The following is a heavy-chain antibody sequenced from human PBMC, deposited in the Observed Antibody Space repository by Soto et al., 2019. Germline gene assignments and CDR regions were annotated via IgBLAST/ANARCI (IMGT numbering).Heavy chain of an antibody. J-gene: IGHJ5*02. CDR1: GYTFSSHV. CDR2: ISGRGDAT. V-gene: IGHV3-23*01. CDR3: AKDPILTTPSSFGP. D-gene: IGHD3-9*01. Sequence: GGSLRLSCVASGYTFSSHVMTWVRQTPGQGLEWVSSISGRGDATYYADSVKGRFTISRDNSKNTLFLQMNSLGADDTAVYYCAKDPILTTPSSFGPWGQGTLVTVSS.